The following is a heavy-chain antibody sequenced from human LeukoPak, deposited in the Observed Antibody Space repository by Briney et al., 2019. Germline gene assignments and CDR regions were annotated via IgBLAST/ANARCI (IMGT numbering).Heavy chain of an antibody. V-gene: IGHV3-23*01. Sequence: GGTLRLSCAASGFTFSSYGMSWVRQAPGKGLEWVSVISGSAGSTYYADSVKGRFTISRDNSKNTLYLQMNSLRAEDTAVYYCAKDKGVAGHDYWGQGTLVTVSS. J-gene: IGHJ4*02. CDR2: ISGSAGST. CDR1: GFTFSSYG. D-gene: IGHD3-3*01. CDR3: AKDKGVAGHDY.